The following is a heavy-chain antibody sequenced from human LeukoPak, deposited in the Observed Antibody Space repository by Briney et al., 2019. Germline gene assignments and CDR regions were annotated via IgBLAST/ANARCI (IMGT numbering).Heavy chain of an antibody. V-gene: IGHV4-4*07. J-gene: IGHJ6*03. CDR1: GVPVSSHV. CDR3: ARVAGTLTGYLSARRNYTSYYMSG. Sequence: SETLPHLYCVSGVPVSSHVWGWMRQPAGQGLEWIGHIYTSGATNYIPSLKSRVRMSVDTSKTQFSLKLSSVPAADTAVYYCARVAGTLTGYLSARRNYTSYYMSGW. D-gene: IGHD3-9*01. CDR2: IYTSGAT.